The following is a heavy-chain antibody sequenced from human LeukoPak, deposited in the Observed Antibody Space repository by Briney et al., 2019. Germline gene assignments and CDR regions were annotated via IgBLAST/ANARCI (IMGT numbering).Heavy chain of an antibody. J-gene: IGHJ6*03. CDR2: INHSGST. D-gene: IGHD6-19*01. V-gene: IGHV4-34*01. CDR3: ARGGTYSSGWYNYYYYMDV. CDR1: GGSFSGYY. Sequence: SETLSLTCAVYGGSFSGYYWSWIRQPPGKGLEWIGEINHSGSTNYNPSLKSRVTISVDTSKNQFSLKLSSVTAADTAVYYCARGGTYSSGWYNYYYYMDVWGKGTTVTVSS.